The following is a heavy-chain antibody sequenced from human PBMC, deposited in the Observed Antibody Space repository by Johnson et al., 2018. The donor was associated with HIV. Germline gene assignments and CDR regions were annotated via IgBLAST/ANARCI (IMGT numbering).Heavy chain of an antibody. CDR2: ISYDGSNK. V-gene: IGHV3-30*04. Sequence: QVQLVESGGGLVQPGGSLKFSCAASGFTFSSYAMHWVRQAPGKGLEWVAVISYDGSNKYYADSVKGRFTISRDNSKNKLYLQMNSLRAEDTAVYYCARPPGVGSVDAFDFWGQGTMVTVSS. D-gene: IGHD2-15*01. CDR3: ARPPGVGSVDAFDF. J-gene: IGHJ3*01. CDR1: GFTFSSYA.